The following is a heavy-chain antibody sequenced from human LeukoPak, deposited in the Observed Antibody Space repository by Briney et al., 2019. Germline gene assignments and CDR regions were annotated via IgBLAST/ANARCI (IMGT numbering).Heavy chain of an antibody. J-gene: IGHJ5*02. CDR1: GGSISSGGYS. Sequence: PSQTLSLTCAVSGGSISSGGYSWSWIRQPPGKGLEWIGYIYHSGSTYYNPSLKSRVTISVDGSKNQFSLKLSSVTAADTAVYYCARGEVDRFDPWGQGTLVTVSS. CDR3: ARGEVDRFDP. CDR2: IYHSGST. V-gene: IGHV4-30-2*01.